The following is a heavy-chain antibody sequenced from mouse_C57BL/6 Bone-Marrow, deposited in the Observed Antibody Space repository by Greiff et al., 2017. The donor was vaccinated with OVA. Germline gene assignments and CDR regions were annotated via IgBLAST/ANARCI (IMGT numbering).Heavy chain of an antibody. D-gene: IGHD2-4*01. Sequence: QVQLQQSGAELVKPGASVKLSCKASGYTFTSYWMHWVKQRPGRGLEWIGRIDPNSGGTKYNEKFKSKATLTVDKPSSTAYMQLSSLTSADSAVDYCAGSDYYYDDGVFAYWGQGTLVTVSA. V-gene: IGHV1-72*01. J-gene: IGHJ3*01. CDR2: IDPNSGGT. CDR1: GYTFTSYW. CDR3: AGSDYYYDDGVFAY.